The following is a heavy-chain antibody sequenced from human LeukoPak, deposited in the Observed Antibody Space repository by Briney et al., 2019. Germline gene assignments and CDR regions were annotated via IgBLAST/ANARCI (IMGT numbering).Heavy chain of an antibody. CDR3: ARDPLNPGATNDALDI. CDR2: ISSSSSYI. Sequence: PGGSLRLSCAASGFTFSSYSMNWVRQAPGKGLEWVSSISSSSSYIYYADSVKGRFTISRDNAKNSLYLQMNSQRAEDTAVYYCARDPLNPGATNDALDIWGQGTMVTVSS. D-gene: IGHD1-26*01. J-gene: IGHJ3*02. V-gene: IGHV3-21*01. CDR1: GFTFSSYS.